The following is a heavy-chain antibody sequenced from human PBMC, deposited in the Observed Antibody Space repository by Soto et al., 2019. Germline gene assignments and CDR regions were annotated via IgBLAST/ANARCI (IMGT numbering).Heavy chain of an antibody. V-gene: IGHV1-69*13. CDR1: GGTFSSYA. CDR3: ARVRCSSTSCYTHYYYYGMDV. CDR2: IIPIFGTA. J-gene: IGHJ6*02. Sequence: SVKVSCKASGGTFSSYAISWVRQAPGQGLEWMGGIIPIFGTANYAQKFQGRVTITADESTSTAYMELSSLRSEDTAVYYCARVRCSSTSCYTHYYYYGMDVWGQGTTVTVSS. D-gene: IGHD2-2*02.